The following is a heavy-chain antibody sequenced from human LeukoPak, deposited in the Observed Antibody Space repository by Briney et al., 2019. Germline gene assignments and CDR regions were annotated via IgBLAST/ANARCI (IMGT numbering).Heavy chain of an antibody. CDR3: ARHGSDFWIEY. D-gene: IGHD3-3*01. CDR2: IYYSGST. CDR1: GGSISSSTYY. J-gene: IGHJ4*02. V-gene: IGHV4-39*01. Sequence: SETLSLTCTVSGGSISSSTYYWGWIRQPPRKGLEWIGTIYYSGSTYHNPSLRSRVTISVDTSKNHFSLKLNSVTAADTAVYYCARHGSDFWIEYWGQGTLVTVSS.